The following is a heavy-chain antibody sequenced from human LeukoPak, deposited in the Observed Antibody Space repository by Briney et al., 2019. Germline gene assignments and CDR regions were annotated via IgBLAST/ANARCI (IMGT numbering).Heavy chain of an antibody. CDR1: GFTVSSYY. CDR2: IYSGGST. Sequence: GGSLRLSCAASGFTVSSYYMSWVRQAPGKGLEWVSVIYSGGSTYYADSVKGRFTISRDNSKNTLYLQMNSLRAEDTAVYYCARAHRSWLDGAFDIWGQGTMVTVSS. D-gene: IGHD6-19*01. CDR3: ARAHRSWLDGAFDI. V-gene: IGHV3-66*01. J-gene: IGHJ3*02.